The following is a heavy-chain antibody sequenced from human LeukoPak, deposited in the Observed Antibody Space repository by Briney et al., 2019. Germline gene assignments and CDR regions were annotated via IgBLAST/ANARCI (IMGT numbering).Heavy chain of an antibody. D-gene: IGHD2-15*01. J-gene: IGHJ5*02. V-gene: IGHV4-34*01. CDR2: INHSGST. CDR3: ARVSGGSCYDP. Sequence: PSETLSLTCAVYGGSFSGYYWSWIRQPPGKGLEWIGEINHSGSTNYNPSLKSRVTKSVDTSKNQFSLKLSSVTAADTAVYYCARVSGGSCYDPWGQGTLVTVSS. CDR1: GGSFSGYY.